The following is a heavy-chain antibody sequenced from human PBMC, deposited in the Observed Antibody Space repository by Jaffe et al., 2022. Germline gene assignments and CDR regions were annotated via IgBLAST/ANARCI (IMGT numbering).Heavy chain of an antibody. D-gene: IGHD3-16*02. V-gene: IGHV1-8*01. CDR2: MNPNSGNT. Sequence: QVQLVQSGAEVKKPGASVKVSCKASGYTFTSYDINWVRQATGQGLEWMGWMNPNSGNTGYAQKFQGRVTMTRNTSISTAYMELSSLRSEDTAVYYCARGVRGSVITFGGVIVPYYFDYWGQGTLVTVSS. J-gene: IGHJ4*02. CDR3: ARGVRGSVITFGGVIVPYYFDY. CDR1: GYTFTSYD.